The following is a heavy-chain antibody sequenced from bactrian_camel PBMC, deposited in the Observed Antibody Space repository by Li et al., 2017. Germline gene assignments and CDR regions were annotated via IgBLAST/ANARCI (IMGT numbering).Heavy chain of an antibody. CDR3: KTTTCRSPFMNY. CDR1: GFTYSRHC. J-gene: IGHJ4*01. D-gene: IGHD2*01. V-gene: IGHV3S53*01. CDR2: IDINSNT. Sequence: HVQLVESGGDLVQPGGSLRLSCAASGFTYSRHCMGWFRQAPGKEREGVAQIDINSNTMYTESVQGRFTISRDNAKYTAALQMNSLKPEDTAVYYCKTTTCRSPFMNYWGQ.